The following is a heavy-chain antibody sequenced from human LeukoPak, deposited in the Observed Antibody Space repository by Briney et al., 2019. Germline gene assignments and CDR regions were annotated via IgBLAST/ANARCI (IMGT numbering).Heavy chain of an antibody. V-gene: IGHV3-23*01. Sequence: GGSLRLSCAASDFTFSNFAMNWVRQAPGKGLEWVSTISASGGSAYYADSVRGRFTVSRDNSKKTLYLQMDSLRVEDAAMYYCATSVLLWEPFDFWGQGSLVAVSS. D-gene: IGHD1-26*01. CDR1: DFTFSNFA. CDR3: ATSVLLWEPFDF. CDR2: ISASGGSA. J-gene: IGHJ4*02.